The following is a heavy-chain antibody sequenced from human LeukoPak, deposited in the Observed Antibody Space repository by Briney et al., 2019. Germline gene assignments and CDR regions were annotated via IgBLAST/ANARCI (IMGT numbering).Heavy chain of an antibody. V-gene: IGHV4-4*07. CDR3: ARDSSGYYSYGGIDY. D-gene: IGHD3-22*01. Sequence: SETLSLTCTVSGGSMRNSYWSWIRQPAGKGLEWVGRIFTTGSTNYNPSLKSRVTMSIDTSKDQFSLKMTSVTAADTAVYYCARDSSGYYSYGGIDYWGQGTLVTVSS. CDR2: IFTTGST. J-gene: IGHJ4*02. CDR1: GGSMRNSY.